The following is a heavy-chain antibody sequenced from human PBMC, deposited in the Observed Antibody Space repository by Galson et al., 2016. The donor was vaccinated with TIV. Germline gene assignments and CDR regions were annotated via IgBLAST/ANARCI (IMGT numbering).Heavy chain of an antibody. Sequence: SLRLSCAASGFTFSSYAMNWVRQAPGKGLEWVSAISGSGDNTFYAGSVKGRFTISRDTSKNTLYLQMSSLRAEDTARYYCAKGKGSSCYSGADYWGQGTLVTVSS. CDR1: GFTFSSYA. D-gene: IGHD2-2*02. J-gene: IGHJ4*02. V-gene: IGHV3-23*01. CDR3: AKGKGSSCYSGADY. CDR2: ISGSGDNT.